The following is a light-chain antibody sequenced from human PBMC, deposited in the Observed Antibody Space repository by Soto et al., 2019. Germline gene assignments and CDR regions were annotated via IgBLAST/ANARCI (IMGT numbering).Light chain of an antibody. CDR1: QTINGW. J-gene: IGKJ1*01. CDR3: QHYNTYPWT. CDR2: KAS. Sequence: DIQMTQSPSTLSASVGDRVTITCRASQTINGWLAWYQQKPGKAPKLLIYKASSLESGVPSRFSGSGSGTEFTLTISSLQPGDFATYYCQHYNTYPWTFGQGTKVDIK. V-gene: IGKV1-5*03.